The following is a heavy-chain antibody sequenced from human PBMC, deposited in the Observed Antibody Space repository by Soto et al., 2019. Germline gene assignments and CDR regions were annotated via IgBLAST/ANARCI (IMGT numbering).Heavy chain of an antibody. CDR2: INADGSYA. V-gene: IGHV3-74*01. Sequence: GGSLRLSCAASGCTFTNYWMHWVRQGPGKGLVWVSRINADGSYASYADFVKGRFTISRDNSRNTVHLQMNSLSAEDTAVYYCARDFTTAETPGDDFDYWGQGT. CDR1: GCTFTNYW. CDR3: ARDFTTAETPGDDFDY. J-gene: IGHJ4*02. D-gene: IGHD4-17*01.